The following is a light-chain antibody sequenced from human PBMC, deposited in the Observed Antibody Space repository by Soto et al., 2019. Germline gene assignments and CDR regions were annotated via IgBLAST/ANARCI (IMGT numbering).Light chain of an antibody. CDR2: EVS. V-gene: IGLV2-14*01. Sequence: QSALTQPASVSGSPGQSITISCTGTSSDVGDYKYVSWYQKHPGKAPKVLIYEVSNRPSGVPDRFSGSKSANTASLTISGLQAEDEADYYCSSYTTSNTLVFGPGTKLTVL. CDR3: SSYTTSNTLV. J-gene: IGLJ1*01. CDR1: SSDVGDYKY.